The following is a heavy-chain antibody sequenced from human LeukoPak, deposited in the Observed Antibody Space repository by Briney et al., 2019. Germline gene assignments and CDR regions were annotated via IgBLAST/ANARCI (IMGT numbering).Heavy chain of an antibody. J-gene: IGHJ6*02. CDR3: ARGERYCSGGSCPSGMDV. CDR1: GGSISSYY. CDR2: IYYSGST. Sequence: PSETVSLTCTVSGGSISSYYWSWTRQPPGKGLEWIGYIYYSGSTNYNPSLKSRVTISVDTSKNQFSLMLSSVTAADTAVYYCARGERYCSGGSCPSGMDVWGQGTTVTVSS. D-gene: IGHD2-15*01. V-gene: IGHV4-59*01.